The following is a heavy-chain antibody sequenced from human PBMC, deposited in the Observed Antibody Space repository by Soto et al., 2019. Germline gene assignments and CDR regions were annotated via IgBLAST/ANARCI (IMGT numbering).Heavy chain of an antibody. CDR3: ASGSIVVGGAAKGALNAAFEI. Sequence: GESLKISCKGSGYSFTSYWISWVRQMPGKGLEWMGRIDPSDSYTNYSPSFQGHVTISADKSISTAYLQWSSLKASDTAMYYCASGSIVVGGAAKGALNAAFEIWGKGTMFTVS. CDR1: GYSFTSYW. D-gene: IGHD2-15*01. V-gene: IGHV5-10-1*01. J-gene: IGHJ3*02. CDR2: IDPSDSYT.